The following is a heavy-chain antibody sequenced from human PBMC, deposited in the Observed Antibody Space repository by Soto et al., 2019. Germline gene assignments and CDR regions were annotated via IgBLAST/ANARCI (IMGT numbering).Heavy chain of an antibody. CDR3: GRDHKYMHKSRRWFNYKMDV. J-gene: IGHJ6*03. CDR1: GFIGSTNF. D-gene: IGHD3-10*01. Sequence: GGSLRLSCAASGFIGSTNFMSWVRQAQGKGLEWVSVISSRGHTYHADSVKYRFTISRDSSKNTLYLQMNSLRVEDTAVYYCGRDHKYMHKSRRWFNYKMDVWGKGTMFCVSS. V-gene: IGHV3-66*01. CDR2: ISSRGHT.